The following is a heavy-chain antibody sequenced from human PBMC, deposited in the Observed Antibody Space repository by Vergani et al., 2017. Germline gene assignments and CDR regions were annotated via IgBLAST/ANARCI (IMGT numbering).Heavy chain of an antibody. Sequence: QVQLHESGPGLVKPSQTLSLTCTVSGGSISSGSYYWSWIRQPAGKGLEWIGRIYTSRSTNYNPSLKSRVTIAVDTSKHQFSLKLSSVTAADTAVYYCAGAERSMIPDAFDIWGQGTMVTVSS. CDR2: IYTSRST. CDR3: AGAERSMIPDAFDI. D-gene: IGHD3-22*01. V-gene: IGHV4-61*02. J-gene: IGHJ3*02. CDR1: GGSISSGSYY.